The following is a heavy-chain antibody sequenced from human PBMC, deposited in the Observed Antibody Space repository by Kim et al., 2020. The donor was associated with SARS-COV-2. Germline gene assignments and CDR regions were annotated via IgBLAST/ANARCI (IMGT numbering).Heavy chain of an antibody. Sequence: ASVKVSCKASGYTFTSYGISWVRQAPGQGLEWMGWISAYNGNTNYAQKLQGRVTMTTDTSTSTAYMELRSLRSDDTAVYYCARDGNYYGSEDRNWFDPWGQGTLVTVSS. CDR2: ISAYNGNT. J-gene: IGHJ5*02. CDR1: GYTFTSYG. D-gene: IGHD3-10*01. CDR3: ARDGNYYGSEDRNWFDP. V-gene: IGHV1-18*04.